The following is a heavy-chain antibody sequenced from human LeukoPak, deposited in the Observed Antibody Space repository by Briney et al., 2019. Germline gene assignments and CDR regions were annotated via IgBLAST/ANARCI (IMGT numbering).Heavy chain of an antibody. J-gene: IGHJ4*02. Sequence: SETLSLTCAVYGGSFSGYYWSWIRQPPGKGLEWIGEINHSGSTNYNPSLKSRVTISVDTSKNQFSLKLSSVTAADTAVYYCARLGRAWLPFDYWGQGTLVTGSS. CDR1: GGSFSGYY. CDR2: INHSGST. CDR3: ARLGRAWLPFDY. D-gene: IGHD6-19*01. V-gene: IGHV4-34*01.